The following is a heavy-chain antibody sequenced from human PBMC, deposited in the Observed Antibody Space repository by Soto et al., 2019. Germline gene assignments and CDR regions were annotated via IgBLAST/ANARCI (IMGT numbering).Heavy chain of an antibody. J-gene: IGHJ6*02. CDR2: ISAYNGNT. V-gene: IGHV1-18*01. CDR1: GYAFTSYG. D-gene: IGHD5-18*01. CDR3: ARGYVDTALYYYYYGMDV. Sequence: GASVKVSCKASGYAFTSYGISWVRQAPGQGLEWMGWISAYNGNTNYAQKLQGRVTMTTDTSTSTAYMELRSLRSDDTAVYYCARGYVDTALYYYYYGMDVWGQGTTVTAP.